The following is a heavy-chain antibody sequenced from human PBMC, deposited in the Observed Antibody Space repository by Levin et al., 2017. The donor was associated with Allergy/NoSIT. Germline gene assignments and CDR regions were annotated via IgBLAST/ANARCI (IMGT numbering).Heavy chain of an antibody. V-gene: IGHV1-69*06. CDR2: IIPIYGTT. J-gene: IGHJ3*02. CDR1: GGTFSSHG. D-gene: IGHD3-10*01. Sequence: SVKVSCKASGGTFSSHGISWVRQAPGQGLEWMGAIIPIYGTTNYVQKFQGRVTITADKSTSTAYLELSSLTSEDTAVYFCAREMSFPGSAYGDDPFDIWGQVTLVTVSS. CDR3: AREMSFPGSAYGDDPFDI.